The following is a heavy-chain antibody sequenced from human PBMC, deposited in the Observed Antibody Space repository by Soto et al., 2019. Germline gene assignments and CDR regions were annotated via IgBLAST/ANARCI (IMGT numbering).Heavy chain of an antibody. CDR2: LSYDGSNK. J-gene: IGHJ4*01. D-gene: IGHD1-1*01. CDR1: GFPFRNYG. Sequence: PGGSLRLTCAASGFPFRNYGMHLVRQPPGKGLEWVAALSYDGSNKYYADSVKGRFTISRDNSKNTLYLQLKSLRTADTAVYYCTKEPLAICTIGGSFYYWAQGSLVPVXS. CDR3: TKEPLAICTIGGSFYY. V-gene: IGHV3-30*18.